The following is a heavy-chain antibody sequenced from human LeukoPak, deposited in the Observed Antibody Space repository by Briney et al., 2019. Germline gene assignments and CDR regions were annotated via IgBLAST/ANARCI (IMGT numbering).Heavy chain of an antibody. CDR3: ARREGFYDSDGYFECDGFDI. CDR2: IWYDGSEK. Sequence: PGGSLRLSCTASGFTFSHYGMHWVRQAPGTGLEWVAIIWYDGSEKYYGDSVKGRFTISRDNSKNTLYLQMNSLRAEDTAVYYCARREGFYDSDGYFECDGFDIWGQGTMVTVSS. D-gene: IGHD3-22*01. V-gene: IGHV3-33*01. J-gene: IGHJ3*02. CDR1: GFTFSHYG.